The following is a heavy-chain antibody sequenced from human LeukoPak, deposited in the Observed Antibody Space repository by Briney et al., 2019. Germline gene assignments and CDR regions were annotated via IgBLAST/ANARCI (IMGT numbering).Heavy chain of an antibody. CDR2: IYYSGST. CDR3: ARQRTAMVYFDY. D-gene: IGHD5-18*01. Sequence: SETLSLTCTVSGGSISSYYWSWIRQPPGKGLEWIGYIYYSGSTNYNPSLKSRVTISVDTSKNQFSLKLSSVTAADTAVYYCARQRTAMVYFDYWGQGTLVTVSS. CDR1: GGSISSYY. J-gene: IGHJ4*02. V-gene: IGHV4-59*08.